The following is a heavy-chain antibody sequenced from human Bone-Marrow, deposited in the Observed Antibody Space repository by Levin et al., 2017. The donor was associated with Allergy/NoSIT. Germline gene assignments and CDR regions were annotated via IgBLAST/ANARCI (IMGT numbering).Heavy chain of an antibody. D-gene: IGHD6-19*01. CDR2: INVYNHNT. J-gene: IGHJ4*02. Sequence: ASVKVSCKASGYTFPNYGISWVRQAPGQGLEWMGWINVYNHNTNYAQNFQERATLTTDTSTGTAYMELRSLRADDTAIYYCASGSTSAWTTCFDYWGQGTLVTVSS. V-gene: IGHV1-18*01. CDR1: GYTFPNYG. CDR3: ASGSTSAWTTCFDY.